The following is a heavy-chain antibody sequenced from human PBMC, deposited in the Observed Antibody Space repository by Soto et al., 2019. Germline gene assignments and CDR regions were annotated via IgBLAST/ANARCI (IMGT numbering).Heavy chain of an antibody. CDR3: AKFISAAGTGY. CDR2: ISGSGGST. J-gene: IGHJ4*02. D-gene: IGHD6-13*01. CDR1: GFTFSDYG. Sequence: PGGSLRLSCAASGFTFSDYGMGWVRQAPGRGLEWVSSISGSGGSTYYADSVKGRFTISRDNSKNTLYLQMNSLRAEDTALYYCAKFISAAGTGYWGQGTLVTAPQ. V-gene: IGHV3-23*01.